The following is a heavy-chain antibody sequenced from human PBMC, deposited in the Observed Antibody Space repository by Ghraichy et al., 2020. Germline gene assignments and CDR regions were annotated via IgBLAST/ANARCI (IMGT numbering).Heavy chain of an antibody. Sequence: SETLSLTCAVYGGSFSGYYWSWIRQPPGKGLEWIGEINHSGSTNYNPSLKSRVTISVDTSKNQFSLKLSSVTAADTAVYYCARAHYYDFWSGYCWFDPWGQGTLVTVSS. J-gene: IGHJ5*02. V-gene: IGHV4-34*01. CDR1: GGSFSGYY. CDR2: INHSGST. CDR3: ARAHYYDFWSGYCWFDP. D-gene: IGHD3-3*01.